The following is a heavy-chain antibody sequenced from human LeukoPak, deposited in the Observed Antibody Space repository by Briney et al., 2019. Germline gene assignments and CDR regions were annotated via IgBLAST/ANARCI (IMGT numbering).Heavy chain of an antibody. CDR1: GFTFSSYW. Sequence: GGSLRLSCAASGFTFSSYWMHWVRQAPGKGLVWVSRINSDGSSTTYADSVKGRFTISRDNSKNTLYLQMNSLRAEDTAVYYCAKPQAAEYYYMDVWGKGTTVTVSS. V-gene: IGHV3-74*01. J-gene: IGHJ6*03. CDR3: AKPQAAEYYYMDV. CDR2: INSDGSST. D-gene: IGHD6-13*01.